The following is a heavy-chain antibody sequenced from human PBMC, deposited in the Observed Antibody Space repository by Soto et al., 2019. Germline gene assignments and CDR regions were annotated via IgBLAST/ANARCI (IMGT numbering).Heavy chain of an antibody. D-gene: IGHD3-10*01. Sequence: PSETLSLTYTVSGGSISTSSYYWGWIRQHPGKGLEWIGDIYHSGSTNYNPSLKSRVTISVDTSKNQFSLKLSSVTAADTAVYYCARGLPYGSGSFYRNDYFDYWGQGTLVTVSS. CDR2: IYHSGST. CDR1: GGSISTSSYY. J-gene: IGHJ4*02. CDR3: ARGLPYGSGSFYRNDYFDY. V-gene: IGHV4-39*07.